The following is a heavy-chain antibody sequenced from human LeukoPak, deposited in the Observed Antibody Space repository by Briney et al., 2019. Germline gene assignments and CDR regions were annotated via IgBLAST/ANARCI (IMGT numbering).Heavy chain of an antibody. D-gene: IGHD2-8*01. V-gene: IGHV3-23*01. Sequence: GGSLRLSSAASAFIFSSYAMSWVRQASGKGLEWVSTISGSGGSTYYADSVKGRFTISRDNSKNTVYLQMNSLRAVDTAVYYCARARSCINDVCHRAFDYWGQGTLVTVSS. CDR2: ISGSGGST. J-gene: IGHJ4*02. CDR1: AFIFSSYA. CDR3: ARARSCINDVCHRAFDY.